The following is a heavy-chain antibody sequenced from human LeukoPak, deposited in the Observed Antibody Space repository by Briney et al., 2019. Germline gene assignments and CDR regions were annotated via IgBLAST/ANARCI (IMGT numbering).Heavy chain of an antibody. D-gene: IGHD1-1*01. V-gene: IGHV3-11*06. CDR1: GFTFTDSY. CDR3: ARDPRTVRI. CDR2: ISGSGDDT. J-gene: IGHJ4*02. Sequence: GGSLTLSCAASGFTFTDSYMTWVRQAPGKGLEWLSYISGSGDDTNYADSVRGRFTISRDNAKNSLYLQMNSLRVEDTAVYYCARDPRTVRIWGQGTLVTVSS.